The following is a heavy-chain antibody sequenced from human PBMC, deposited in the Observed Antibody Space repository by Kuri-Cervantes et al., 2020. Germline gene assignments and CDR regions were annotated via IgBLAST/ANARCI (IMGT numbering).Heavy chain of an antibody. CDR1: GFTFDDDT. V-gene: IGHV3-43*01. D-gene: IGHD3-22*01. J-gene: IGHJ6*02. CDR2: ISWDGGST. CDR3: AKDTGGYYFEYYYYTMDV. Sequence: GGSLRLSCAASGFTFDDDTMHWVRQAPWKGLEWVSLISWDGGSTSYTDSVKGRFTVSRDNSKNSLYLQMNSLRTEDSSLYYCAKDTGGYYFEYYYYTMDVWGQGTTVTVSS.